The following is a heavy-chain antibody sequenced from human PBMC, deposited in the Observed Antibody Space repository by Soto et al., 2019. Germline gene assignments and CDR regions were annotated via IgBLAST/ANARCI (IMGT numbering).Heavy chain of an antibody. CDR2: MNPNSGNT. V-gene: IGHV1-8*01. Sequence: QVQLVQSGAEVKKPGASVKVSCKASGYTFTSYDINWVRQATGQGLEWMGWMNPNSGNTGYAQKFQGRVTMTRNTSISTAYMELSSLRSEDTAVYYCARVLRYFDRLTNPPDYWGQGTLVTVSS. D-gene: IGHD3-9*01. J-gene: IGHJ4*02. CDR1: GYTFTSYD. CDR3: ARVLRYFDRLTNPPDY.